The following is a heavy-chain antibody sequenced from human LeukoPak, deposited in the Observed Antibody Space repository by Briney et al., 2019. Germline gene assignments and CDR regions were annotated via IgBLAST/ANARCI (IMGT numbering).Heavy chain of an antibody. CDR3: ARDPRLDYYDSRMNWFDP. D-gene: IGHD3-22*01. CDR2: ISAYNGNT. V-gene: IGHV1-18*01. J-gene: IGHJ5*02. CDR1: GYTFTSYG. Sequence: ASVKVSCKASGYTFTSYGISWVRQAPGQGLEWMRWISAYNGNTSYAQKLQGRVTMTTDTSTSTAYMELRSLKSDDTAVYYCARDPRLDYYDSRMNWFDPWGQRSLVTVSS.